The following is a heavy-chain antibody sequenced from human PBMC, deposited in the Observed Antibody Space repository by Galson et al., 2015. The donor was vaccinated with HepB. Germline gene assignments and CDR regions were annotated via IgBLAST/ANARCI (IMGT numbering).Heavy chain of an antibody. CDR3: ARGSYYYDSSPWGY. V-gene: IGHV3-33*01. CDR1: GFTFSSYG. J-gene: IGHJ4*02. Sequence: SLRLSCAASGFTFSSYGMHWVRQAPGKGLEWVAVIWYDGSNKYYADSVKGRFTISRDNSKNALYLQMNSLRAEDTAVYYCARGSYYYDSSPWGYWGQGTLVTVSS. CDR2: IWYDGSNK. D-gene: IGHD3-22*01.